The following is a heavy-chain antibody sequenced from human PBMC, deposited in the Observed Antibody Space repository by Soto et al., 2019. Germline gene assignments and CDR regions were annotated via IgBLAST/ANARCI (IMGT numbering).Heavy chain of an antibody. J-gene: IGHJ4*02. CDR1: GGTFSSYA. CDR3: ASHYDSSGYSCRGLDY. V-gene: IGHV1-69*12. Sequence: QVQLVQSGAEVKKPGSSVKVSCKASGGTFSSYAISWVRQAPGQGLEWRGGIIPIFGTADYAQKFEGRVTITADEPTSTSNMGRGRLRSEDPAVYYWASHYDSSGYSCRGLDYWGQGALVTVSS. D-gene: IGHD3-22*01. CDR2: IIPIFGTA.